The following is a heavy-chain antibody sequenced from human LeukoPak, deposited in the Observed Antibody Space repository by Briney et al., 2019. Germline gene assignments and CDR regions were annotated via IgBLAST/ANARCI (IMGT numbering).Heavy chain of an antibody. D-gene: IGHD3-16*01. CDR3: ARERGIRALYFDN. J-gene: IGHJ4*02. V-gene: IGHV3-30*04. CDR2: TSSDGDK. CDR1: GFTFISYT. Sequence: PGGSLRLSCAASGFTFISYTMHWVRQAPGKGLEWVALTSSDGDKYFADSVQGRLTISRDNSRNTVYLQLGSLRPDDTAVYYCARERGIRALYFDNWGQGTLVTVSS.